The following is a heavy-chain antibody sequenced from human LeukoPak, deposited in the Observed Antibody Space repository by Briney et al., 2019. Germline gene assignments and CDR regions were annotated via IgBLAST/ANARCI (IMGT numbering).Heavy chain of an antibody. V-gene: IGHV3-9*01. CDR2: ISWNSGSI. J-gene: IGHJ4*02. CDR3: ARDGVIVVVAEGFDY. CDR1: GFTFDDYA. Sequence: GGSLRLSCAASGFTFDDYAMHWVRQAPGKGLEWVSGISWNSGSIGYADSVKGRFTISRDNAKNSLYLQMNSLRAEDTALYYCARDGVIVVVAEGFDYWGQGTLVTVSS. D-gene: IGHD2-15*01.